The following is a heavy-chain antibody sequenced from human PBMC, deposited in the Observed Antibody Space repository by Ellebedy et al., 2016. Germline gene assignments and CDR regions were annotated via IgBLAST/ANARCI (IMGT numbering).Heavy chain of an antibody. D-gene: IGHD3-10*01. J-gene: IGHJ6*02. V-gene: IGHV4-4*07. CDR2: IYTSGNT. CDR3: ARAFFNGSGDYYSVYGMDV. CDR1: GGSMRSSY. Sequence: SETLSLTXTVSGGSMRSSYWSWTRQSETKGLDWIGSIYTSGNTKYNPSLESRVTMSIDTSKNHFSLQLRSVTAADTAIYYCARAFFNGSGDYYSVYGMDVWGQGTTVTVSS.